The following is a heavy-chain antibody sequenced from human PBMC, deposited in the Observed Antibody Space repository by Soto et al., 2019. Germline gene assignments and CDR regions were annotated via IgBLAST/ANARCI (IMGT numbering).Heavy chain of an antibody. V-gene: IGHV1-3*05. Sequence: QVQLVQSGAEEKKPGASVKVSCKASGYTFSSYAMHWVRQAPGQRLEWMGWINAGNGNTKYSQKFQGRVTITRDTSASTDNMELSSMRSEDTAEHYSAGHATGWDYWGQGTLATVSS. J-gene: IGHJ4*02. D-gene: IGHD6-19*01. CDR3: AGHATGWDY. CDR2: INAGNGNT. CDR1: GYTFSSYA.